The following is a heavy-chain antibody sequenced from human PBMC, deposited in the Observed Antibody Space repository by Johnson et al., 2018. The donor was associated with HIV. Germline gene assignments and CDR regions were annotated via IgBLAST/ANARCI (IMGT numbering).Heavy chain of an antibody. CDR1: GFTFSNFG. V-gene: IGHV3-30*19. CDR3: ARSSGSYLDDAFDI. D-gene: IGHD1-26*01. CDR2: ISYDGSNT. J-gene: IGHJ3*02. Sequence: QVQLVESGGGVVQPGRSLRLSCAASGFTFSNFGMHWVRQAPGKGLEWVAVISYDGSNTYYADSVKGRFTISRDNSKNTLYLQMNSLRAEDTAVYYCARSSGSYLDDAFDIWGQGTMVTVSS.